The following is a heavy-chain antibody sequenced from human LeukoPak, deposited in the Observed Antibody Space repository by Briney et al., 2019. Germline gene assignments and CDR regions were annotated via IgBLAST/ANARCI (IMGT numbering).Heavy chain of an antibody. CDR3: ARWNPVTTSIDY. CDR1: GGSISSSSYY. V-gene: IGHV4-61*05. J-gene: IGHJ4*02. CDR2: VYYTGST. Sequence: SETLSLTCTVSGGSISSSSYYWTWIRQPPGKGLEYIEYVYYTGSTNYNPSLKSRVTLRADTSKNQFSLKLTSVTAADTAVYYCARWNPVTTSIDYWGQGILVAVSS. D-gene: IGHD4-17*01.